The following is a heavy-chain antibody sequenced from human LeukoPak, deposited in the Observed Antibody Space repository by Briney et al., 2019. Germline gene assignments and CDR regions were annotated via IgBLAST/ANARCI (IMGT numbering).Heavy chain of an antibody. D-gene: IGHD5-18*01. J-gene: IGHJ4*02. CDR2: ISYDGSNK. CDR1: GFTFSSYA. CDR3: ARGGIQLWFPHDY. Sequence: GGSLRLSCAASGFTFSSYAMHWVRQAPGKGLEWVAVISYDGSNKYYADSVKGRFTISRDNSKNTLYLQMNSLRAEDTAVYYCARGGIQLWFPHDYWGQGTLVTVSS. V-gene: IGHV3-30-3*01.